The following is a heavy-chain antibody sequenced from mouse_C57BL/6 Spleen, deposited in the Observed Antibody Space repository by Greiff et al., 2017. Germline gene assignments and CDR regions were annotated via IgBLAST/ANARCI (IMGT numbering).Heavy chain of an antibody. CDR3: ARDSNYEAMDY. Sequence: EVQLQESGGGLVKPGGSLKLSCAASGFTFSSYAMSWVRQTPEKRLEWVATISDGGSYTYYPDNVEGRFTISRDNAKNNLYLQMSHLKSEDTAMYYCARDSNYEAMDYWGQGTSVTVSS. CDR2: ISDGGSYT. D-gene: IGHD2-5*01. CDR1: GFTFSSYA. J-gene: IGHJ4*01. V-gene: IGHV5-4*01.